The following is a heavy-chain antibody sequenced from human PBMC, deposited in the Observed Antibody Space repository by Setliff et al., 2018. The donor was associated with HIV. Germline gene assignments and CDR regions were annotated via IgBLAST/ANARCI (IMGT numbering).Heavy chain of an antibody. CDR3: ARAVHYDILTGYYLEGYFDY. D-gene: IGHD3-9*01. J-gene: IGHJ4*02. CDR2: IYLTGSS. V-gene: IGHV4-59*08. CDR1: GGSISTYY. Sequence: SETLSLTCTVSGGSISTYYWSWIRQPPGKGLEWIGSIYLTGSSDNNPSLKSRVTLSVDTSKHQFSLKLNSVTAADTAVYYCARAVHYDILTGYYLEGYFDYWGQGTLVTVSS.